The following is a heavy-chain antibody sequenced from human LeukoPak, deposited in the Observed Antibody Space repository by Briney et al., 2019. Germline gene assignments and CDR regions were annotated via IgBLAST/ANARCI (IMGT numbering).Heavy chain of an antibody. CDR1: GGSIRSYY. CDR2: IYTSGST. J-gene: IGHJ4*02. V-gene: IGHV4-4*07. CDR3: ARSVYYYDSSGYYYFDY. Sequence: SETLSLTCTVSGGSIRSYYWSWIRQPAGKGLEWIGRIYTSGSTNYNPSLKSRVTMSVDTSKNQFSLKLSSVTAADTAVYYCARSVYYYDSSGYYYFDYWGQGTLVTVSS. D-gene: IGHD3-22*01.